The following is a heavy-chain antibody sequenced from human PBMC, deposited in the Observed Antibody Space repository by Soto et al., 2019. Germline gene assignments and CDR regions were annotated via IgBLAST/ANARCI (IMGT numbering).Heavy chain of an antibody. D-gene: IGHD3-22*01. CDR1: GGSFSGYD. J-gene: IGHJ4*02. CDR3: ARDYYDSSGYYQPHDY. Sequence: SETLSLTYAVYGGSFSGYDWSWIRQPPGKGLEWIGEINHSGSTNYNPSLKSRVTISVDTSKNQFSLKLSSVTAADTAVYYCARDYYDSSGYYQPHDYWGQGTLVTVSS. CDR2: INHSGST. V-gene: IGHV4-34*01.